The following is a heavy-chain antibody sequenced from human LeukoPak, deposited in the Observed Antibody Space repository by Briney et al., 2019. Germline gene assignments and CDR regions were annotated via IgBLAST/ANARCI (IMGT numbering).Heavy chain of an antibody. V-gene: IGHV3-73*01. Sequence: AGSLRLSCAASGFTFSGSVMHWVRQASGQGLEWVGRIRSKANSYATAYDASVKGRCTISRDDSKNTAYLQMNSLKTEDTAVYYCTVNYCSGGSCYMFWGQGTLVTV. CDR2: IRSKANSYAT. D-gene: IGHD2-15*01. J-gene: IGHJ4*02. CDR3: TVNYCSGGSCYMF. CDR1: GFTFSGSV.